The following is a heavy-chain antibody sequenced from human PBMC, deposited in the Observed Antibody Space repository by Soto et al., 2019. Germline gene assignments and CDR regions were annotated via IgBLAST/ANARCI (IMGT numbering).Heavy chain of an antibody. CDR1: GGSFSGYY. CDR3: ARAKPLDMIVVHAFDI. V-gene: IGHV4-34*01. CDR2: INHSGST. D-gene: IGHD3-22*01. J-gene: IGHJ3*02. Sequence: SLTCAVYGGSFSGYYWSWIRQPPGKGLEWIGEINHSGSTNYNPSLKSRVTISVDTSKNQFSLKLSSVTAADTAVYYCARAKPLDMIVVHAFDIWGQGTRVTVAS.